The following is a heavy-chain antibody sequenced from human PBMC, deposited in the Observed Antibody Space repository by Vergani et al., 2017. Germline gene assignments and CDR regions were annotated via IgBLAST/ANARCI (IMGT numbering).Heavy chain of an antibody. V-gene: IGHV3-23*01. CDR3: AKDLNYDILTGYFSHYGMDV. J-gene: IGHJ6*02. CDR2: ISGSGGST. CDR1: GFTFSSYA. D-gene: IGHD3-9*01. Sequence: EVQLLESGGGLVQPGGSLRLSCAASGFTFSSYAMSWVRQAPGKGLEWVSAISGSGGSTYYADSVKGRFTISRDNSKNTLYLQMNSLRAEDTAVYYCAKDLNYDILTGYFSHYGMDVRGQGTTVTVSS.